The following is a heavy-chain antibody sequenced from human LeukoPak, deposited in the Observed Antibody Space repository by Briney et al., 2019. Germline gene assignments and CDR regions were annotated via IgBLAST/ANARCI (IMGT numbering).Heavy chain of an antibody. CDR1: GFTFSSYA. CDR2: ISGSGGST. V-gene: IGHV3-23*01. Sequence: GGSLRLSCAASGFTFSSYAMSWVRQAPGKGLEWVSAISGSGGSTYYADSVKGRFTISRDNSKNTLYLQMNSLRAEDTAVYYCAQALSPAWLFSLFDYWGQGTLVTVSS. D-gene: IGHD3-22*01. CDR3: AQALSPAWLFSLFDY. J-gene: IGHJ4*02.